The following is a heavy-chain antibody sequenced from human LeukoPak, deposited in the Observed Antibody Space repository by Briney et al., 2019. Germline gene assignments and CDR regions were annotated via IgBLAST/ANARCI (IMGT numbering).Heavy chain of an antibody. CDR1: RFTFSSYA. V-gene: IGHV3-21*01. D-gene: IGHD6-13*01. CDR2: ISSSSSYI. CDR3: ARDQSSWYRGYYYYYYMDV. Sequence: GGSLRLSCAASRFTFSSYAMSWVRRAPGKGLEWVSSISSSSSYIYYADSVKGRFTISRDNAKNSLYLQMNSLRAEDTAVYYCARDQSSWYRGYYYYYYMDVWGKGTTVTVSS. J-gene: IGHJ6*03.